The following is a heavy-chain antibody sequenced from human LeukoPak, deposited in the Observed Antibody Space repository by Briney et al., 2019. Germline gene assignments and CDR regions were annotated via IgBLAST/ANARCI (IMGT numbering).Heavy chain of an antibody. V-gene: IGHV3-49*04. CDR2: IRSKATGGTT. CDR1: GFTFGDYA. CDR3: ARIILWNYFAC. D-gene: IGHD2-21*01. J-gene: IGHJ4*02. Sequence: RSLSLSCATSGFTFGDYALNWVRQAPGKGLEWVGFIRSKATGGTTEYAATVKGRFTVSIADSTSIAKLQMSRLKNKDTATYHCARIILWNYFACWGQGTLVTVSS.